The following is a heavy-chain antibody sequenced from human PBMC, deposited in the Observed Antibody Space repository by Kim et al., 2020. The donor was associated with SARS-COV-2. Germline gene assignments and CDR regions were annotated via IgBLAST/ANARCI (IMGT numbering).Heavy chain of an antibody. CDR3: AKGDYYGSGSYFDY. J-gene: IGHJ4*02. Sequence: GGSLRLSCAASGFTFSSYGMHWVRQAPGKGLEWVAVISYDGSNKYYADSVKGRFTISRDNSKNTLYLQMNSLRAEDTAVYYCAKGDYYGSGSYFDYWGQGTLVTVSS. V-gene: IGHV3-30*18. D-gene: IGHD3-10*01. CDR2: ISYDGSNK. CDR1: GFTFSSYG.